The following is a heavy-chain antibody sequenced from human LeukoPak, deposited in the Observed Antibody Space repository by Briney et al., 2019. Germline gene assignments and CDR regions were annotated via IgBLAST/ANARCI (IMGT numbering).Heavy chain of an antibody. Sequence: SETLSLTCTVSGGSISSGDYYWSWIRQPPGKGLEWIGYIYYSGSTYYNPSLKSRVTISVDTSKNQFSLKLSSVTAADTAVYYCARETTDNGVWSGYYRGRFDYWGQGTLVTVSS. J-gene: IGHJ4*02. CDR1: GGSISSGDYY. V-gene: IGHV4-30-4*08. CDR3: ARETTDNGVWSGYYRGRFDY. CDR2: IYYSGST. D-gene: IGHD3-3*01.